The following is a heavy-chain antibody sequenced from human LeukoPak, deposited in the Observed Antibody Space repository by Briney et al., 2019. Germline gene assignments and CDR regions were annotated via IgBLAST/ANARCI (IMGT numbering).Heavy chain of an antibody. J-gene: IGHJ4*02. V-gene: IGHV3-43*02. CDR3: AEDRGRVNDY. D-gene: IGHD3-10*01. CDR2: ISGDGDYT. Sequence: PGGSLRLSYAASGFTFDDYLMHWVRQAPGKGLEWVSLISGDGDYTYYADSVRGRFTISRDNSKNSLYLQMNSLRTEDTALYYCAEDRGRVNDYWGQGTLVTVSS. CDR1: GFTFDDYL.